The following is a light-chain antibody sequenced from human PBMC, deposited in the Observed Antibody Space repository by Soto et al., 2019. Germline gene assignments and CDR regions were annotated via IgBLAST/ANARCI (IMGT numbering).Light chain of an antibody. V-gene: IGLV2-14*01. CDR2: EVS. CDR1: SSDVGGYNY. J-gene: IGLJ1*01. CDR3: SSYTSSNTDV. Sequence: QSALTQPASVSGSPGQSITISCTGTSSDVGGYNYVSWYQHHPGKAPKLIIYEVSNRPSGVSNRFSGSNSDNTASLTISGLQAEDEADYYCSSYTSSNTDVFGTGTKLTVL.